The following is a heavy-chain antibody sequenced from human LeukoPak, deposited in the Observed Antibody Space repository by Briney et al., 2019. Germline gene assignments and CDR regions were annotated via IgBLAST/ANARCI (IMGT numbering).Heavy chain of an antibody. CDR2: ISAYSGNT. CDR3: ARGADTGSYGSLVYFDY. Sequence: GASVKVSCKASVYTFTSYGISWVRQAPGQGLEWMGLISAYSGNTNFAQKLQGRVTMTTDTSTSTAYMELRSLRSDDTAVYFCARGADTGSYGSLVYFDYWGQGTLVTVSS. V-gene: IGHV1-18*01. CDR1: VYTFTSYG. D-gene: IGHD3-16*01. J-gene: IGHJ4*02.